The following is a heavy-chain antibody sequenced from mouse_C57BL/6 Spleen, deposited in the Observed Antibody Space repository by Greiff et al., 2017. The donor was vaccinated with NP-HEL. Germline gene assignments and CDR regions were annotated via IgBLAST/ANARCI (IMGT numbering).Heavy chain of an antibody. D-gene: IGHD2-5*01. CDR2: ISSGSSTI. Sequence: EVQVVESGGGLVKPGGSLKLSCAASGFTFSDYGMHWVRQAPEKGLEWVAYISSGSSTIYYADTVKGRFTISRDNAKNTLFLQMTSLRSEDTAMYYCARRKAYYSNYGAMDYWGQGTSVTVSS. V-gene: IGHV5-17*01. J-gene: IGHJ4*01. CDR3: ARRKAYYSNYGAMDY. CDR1: GFTFSDYG.